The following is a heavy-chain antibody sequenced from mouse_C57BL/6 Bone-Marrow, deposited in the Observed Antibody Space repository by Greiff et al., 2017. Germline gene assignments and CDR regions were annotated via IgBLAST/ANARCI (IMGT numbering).Heavy chain of an antibody. V-gene: IGHV5-6*01. J-gene: IGHJ3*01. CDR2: ISSGGGYT. D-gene: IGHD3-3*01. Sequence: EVQGVESGGDLVKPGGSLKLSCAASGFTFSSYGMSWVRQTPDKRLEWVATISSGGGYTYYPDSVKGRFTISRDNAKNTLYLQMSSLESEDTAMXYWAGRGGDRFAYWGQGTLVTGSA. CDR3: AGRGGDRFAY. CDR1: GFTFSSYG.